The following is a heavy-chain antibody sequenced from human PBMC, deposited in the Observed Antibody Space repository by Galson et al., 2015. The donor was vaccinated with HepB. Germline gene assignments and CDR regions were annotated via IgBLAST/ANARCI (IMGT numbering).Heavy chain of an antibody. Sequence: CAISVDSVSSKSAAWNWIRQSPSRGPEWLGRTYYRSKWRTDYAVFVKSRITINPDTSKNQISLQLNSVTPEDTALYYCAREDETGVGWFDPWGQGTLVTVSS. D-gene: IGHD1-14*01. CDR3: AREDETGVGWFDP. CDR2: TYYRSKWRT. V-gene: IGHV6-1*01. J-gene: IGHJ5*02. CDR1: VDSVSSKSAA.